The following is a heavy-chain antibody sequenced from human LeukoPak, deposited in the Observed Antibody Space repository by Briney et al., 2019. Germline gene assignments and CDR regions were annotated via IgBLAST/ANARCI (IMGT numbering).Heavy chain of an antibody. Sequence: GGSLRLSCAASGFTFISYGMHWVRQAPGKGLEWVAVISYDGSNKYYADSVKGRFTISRDNSKNTLYLQMNSLRAEDTAVYYCAKAPSIAAARTFDYWGQGTLVTVSS. J-gene: IGHJ4*02. CDR1: GFTFISYG. CDR2: ISYDGSNK. CDR3: AKAPSIAAARTFDY. D-gene: IGHD6-13*01. V-gene: IGHV3-30*18.